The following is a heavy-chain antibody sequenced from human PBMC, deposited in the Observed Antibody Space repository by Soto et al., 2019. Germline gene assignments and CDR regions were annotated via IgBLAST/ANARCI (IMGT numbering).Heavy chain of an antibody. CDR2: IYYRGST. Sequence: QVPLQESGPGLVKPSETLSLTCTVSGGSISSYYWSWIRQPPGKGLEWIGYIYYRGSTNSNPSLKSRVPISVDTSKNPFSLKLSSVTAAATAVYYFAREGGTVGDFDYWGQGTLVTVSS. CDR3: AREGGTVGDFDY. J-gene: IGHJ4*02. CDR1: GGSISSYY. V-gene: IGHV4-59*01. D-gene: IGHD1-26*01.